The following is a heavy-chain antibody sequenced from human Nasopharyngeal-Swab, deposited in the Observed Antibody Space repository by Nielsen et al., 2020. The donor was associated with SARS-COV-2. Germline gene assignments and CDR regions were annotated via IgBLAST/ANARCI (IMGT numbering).Heavy chain of an antibody. CDR1: GYSYPSYW. V-gene: IGHV5-51*01. CDR2: IYVGDSDA. CDR3: AKLLEIPFNNPIAY. J-gene: IGHJ4*02. D-gene: IGHD1-14*01. Sequence: GESLKISCELSGYSYPSYWIAWVRQMPGKGLEWMGSIYVGDSDARYSPSFQGRFTISTDKSIGAVYLHWDSLKASDTAVYYCAKLLEIPFNNPIAYWGQGTLVTVSS.